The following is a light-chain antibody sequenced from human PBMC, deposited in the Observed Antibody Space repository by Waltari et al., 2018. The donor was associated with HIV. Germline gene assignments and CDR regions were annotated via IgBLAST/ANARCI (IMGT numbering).Light chain of an antibody. V-gene: IGLV1-44*01. CDR3: AAWDDSVNGLV. CDR1: SSNIGSNT. J-gene: IGLJ3*02. Sequence: QSVLTQPPSASGTAGQRVTISCSGTSSNIGSNTVNWYQQLPGTAPKHPISHNSRRPSGVPERLSGSKAGTSASLAISGLQSEDEADYYCAAWDDSVNGLVFGGGTKLTV. CDR2: HNS.